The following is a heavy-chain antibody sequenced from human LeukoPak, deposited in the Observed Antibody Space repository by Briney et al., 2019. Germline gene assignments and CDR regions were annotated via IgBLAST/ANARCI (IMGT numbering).Heavy chain of an antibody. CDR3: ARNVQYYYDSSGYYYPLWFDP. CDR2: IYYTGST. Sequence: PSETLSLTCTVSGGSISNYYWNWIRQPPGKGLEWIGYIYYTGSTNYNPSLKSRVTISVDTSKNQFSLKLSSVTAADTAVYYCARNVQYYYDSSGYYYPLWFDPWGQGTLVTVSS. V-gene: IGHV4-59*01. D-gene: IGHD3-22*01. CDR1: GGSISNYY. J-gene: IGHJ5*02.